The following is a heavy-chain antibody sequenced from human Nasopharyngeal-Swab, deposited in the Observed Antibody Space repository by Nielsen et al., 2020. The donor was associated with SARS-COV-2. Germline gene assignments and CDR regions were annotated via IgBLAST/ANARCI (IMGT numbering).Heavy chain of an antibody. J-gene: IGHJ4*02. CDR3: ARGLVSTADFDY. CDR1: GYTFTSYD. CDR2: MNPNSGNT. D-gene: IGHD2-2*01. Sequence: ASVKVSCKASGYTFTSYDINWVRQATGQGLEWRGWMNPNSGNTGYAQKFQGRVTITRNTSISTAYMELSSLRSEDTAVYYCARGLVSTADFDYWGQGTLVTVSS. V-gene: IGHV1-8*03.